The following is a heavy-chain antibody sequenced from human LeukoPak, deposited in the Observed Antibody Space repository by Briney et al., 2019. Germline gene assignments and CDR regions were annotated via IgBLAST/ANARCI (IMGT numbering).Heavy chain of an antibody. CDR1: GGSFSGYY. Sequence: PSETLSLTCAVYGGSFSGYYWSWIRQPPGKGLEWIGEINHSGSTNYNPSLKSRVTISVDTSKNQFSLKLSSVTAADTAVYYCARGPSAPPSLYGDYSSPWGQGTLVTVSS. CDR2: INHSGST. D-gene: IGHD4-17*01. J-gene: IGHJ5*02. V-gene: IGHV4-34*01. CDR3: ARGPSAPPSLYGDYSSP.